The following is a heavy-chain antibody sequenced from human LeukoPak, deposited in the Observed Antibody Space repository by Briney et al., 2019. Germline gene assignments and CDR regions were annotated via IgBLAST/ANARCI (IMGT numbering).Heavy chain of an antibody. D-gene: IGHD3-22*01. CDR3: ARFDGSGYYILDY. V-gene: IGHV4-34*01. Sequence: PSETLSLTCAVYIDSFSNYHWNWIRQTPSKGLEWIGEVNEVGGTNISPSLRNRVILSVDTSKNQFSLKLSSVTAADTAVYYCARFDGSGYYILDYWGQGTLVTVSS. CDR1: IDSFSNYH. CDR2: VNEVGGT. J-gene: IGHJ4*02.